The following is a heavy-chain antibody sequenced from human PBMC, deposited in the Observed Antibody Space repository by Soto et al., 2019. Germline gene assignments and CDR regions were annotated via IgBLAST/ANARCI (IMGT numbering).Heavy chain of an antibody. CDR1: GFSFSHYA. J-gene: IGHJ4*02. D-gene: IGHD2-21*01. CDR3: TRDPRIADF. Sequence: GGSLRLSCAASGFSFSHYAMHWVRQPPGKGLEWVALISYDGENQYFTDSVRGRFTISRDNSKTAVYLEMNDLRLDDTATYYCTRDPRIADFWGQGTLVTVSS. CDR2: ISYDGENQ. V-gene: IGHV3-30*04.